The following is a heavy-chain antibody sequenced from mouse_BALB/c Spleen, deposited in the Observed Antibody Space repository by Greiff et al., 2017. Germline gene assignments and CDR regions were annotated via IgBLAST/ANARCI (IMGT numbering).Heavy chain of an antibody. J-gene: IGHJ4*01. CDR2: ISYSGST. Sequence: VQLVESGPGLVKPSQSLSLTCTVTGYSITSDYAWNWIRQFPGNKLEWMGYISYSGSTSYNPSLKSRISITRDTSKNQFFLQLNSVTTEDTATYYCAREDWDYYAMDYWGQGTSVTVSS. V-gene: IGHV3-2*02. CDR3: AREDWDYYAMDY. D-gene: IGHD4-1*01. CDR1: GYSITSDYA.